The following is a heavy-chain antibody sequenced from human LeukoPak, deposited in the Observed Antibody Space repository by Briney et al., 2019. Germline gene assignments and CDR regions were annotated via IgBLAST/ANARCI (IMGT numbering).Heavy chain of an antibody. D-gene: IGHD6-13*01. CDR1: GFTFSSYA. J-gene: IGHJ4*02. CDR2: ISYDGSNK. V-gene: IGHV3-30*04. CDR3: AKDKSSSWGVDY. Sequence: GGSLRLSCAASGFTFSSYAMHWVRQAPGKGLEWVAVISYDGSNKYYADSVKGRFTISRDNSKNTLYLQMNSLRAEDTAVYYCAKDKSSSWGVDYWGQGTLVTVSS.